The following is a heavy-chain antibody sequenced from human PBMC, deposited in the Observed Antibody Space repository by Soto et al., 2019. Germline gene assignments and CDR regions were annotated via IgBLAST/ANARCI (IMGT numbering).Heavy chain of an antibody. CDR3: ARGGLVVVAATQNYYYYYGMDA. Sequence: SVKVSCKASGGTFSSYAISWVRQAPGQGLEWMGGIIPIFGTANYAQKFQGRVTITADESTSTAYMELSSLRSEDTAVYYCARGGLVVVAATQNYYYYYGMDAWGQGTTVTVSS. J-gene: IGHJ6*02. V-gene: IGHV1-69*13. D-gene: IGHD2-15*01. CDR1: GGTFSSYA. CDR2: IIPIFGTA.